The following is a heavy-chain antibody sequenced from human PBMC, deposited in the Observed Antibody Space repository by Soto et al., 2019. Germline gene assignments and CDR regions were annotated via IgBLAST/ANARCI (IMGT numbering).Heavy chain of an antibody. CDR3: ARSTGSGFRPGTHRFNWFDP. J-gene: IGHJ5*02. D-gene: IGHD5-12*01. CDR2: IIPIFRTP. V-gene: IGHV1-69*01. Sequence: QVQLVQSGAEVKQPGSSVKVSCQASGVTFSSFAISWVRQAPGQGLEWMGGIIPIFRTPNYAQNFQGRVTINADESTSSVYMELSRLRSEDTAAYYCARSTGSGFRPGTHRFNWFDPWGQGTLVTVSS. CDR1: GVTFSSFA.